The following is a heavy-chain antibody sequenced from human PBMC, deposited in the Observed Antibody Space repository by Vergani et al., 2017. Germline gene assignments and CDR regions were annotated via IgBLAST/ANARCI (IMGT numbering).Heavy chain of an antibody. V-gene: IGHV3-9*01. CDR2: IYGNSAGV. J-gene: IGHJ4*02. D-gene: IGHD1-26*01. CDR3: VGDTSGGLDF. CDR1: GLNFGHYA. Sequence: EAQLVESGGDLVQPGRSLRLSCEASGLNFGHYAMHWVRQAPGKGLEWVSGIYGNSAGVGYSASVKGRFTISRDDAKNSLYLEMNSLRSDDTALYYCVGDTSGGLDFWGQGTQVIVSS.